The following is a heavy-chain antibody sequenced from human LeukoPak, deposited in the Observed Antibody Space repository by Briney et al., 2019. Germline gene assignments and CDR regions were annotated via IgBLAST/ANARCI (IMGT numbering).Heavy chain of an antibody. CDR2: IGTAADT. CDR1: GFTFSNYD. Sequence: GGSLRLSCAASGFTFSNYDMHWVRQATGRGLEWVSSIGTAADTYYPGSVKGRFIISRENAKNSLYLQMNSLRAGDTAVYYCARGPIVGITETKGYFDYWGQGILVTVSS. CDR3: ARGPIVGITETKGYFDY. J-gene: IGHJ4*02. V-gene: IGHV3-13*01. D-gene: IGHD1-7*01.